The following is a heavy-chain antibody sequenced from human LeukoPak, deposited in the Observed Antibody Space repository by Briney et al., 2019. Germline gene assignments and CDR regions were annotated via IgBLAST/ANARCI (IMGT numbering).Heavy chain of an antibody. D-gene: IGHD4-17*01. CDR1: GFTFDDYT. V-gene: IGHV3-43*01. CDR3: AKAGAVTTYAPPDY. J-gene: IGHJ4*02. CDR2: ISWDGGST. Sequence: PGGSLRLSCAASGFTFDDYTMHWVRHAPGKGLEWVSLISWDGGSTYYVDSVKGRFAISRDNSKNSLYLQMNSLRTEDTALYYCAKAGAVTTYAPPDYWGQGTLVTVSS.